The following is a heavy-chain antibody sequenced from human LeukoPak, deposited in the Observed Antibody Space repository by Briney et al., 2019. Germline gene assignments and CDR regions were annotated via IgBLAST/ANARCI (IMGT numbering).Heavy chain of an antibody. CDR1: GFTFTSYG. V-gene: IGHV3-30*02. CDR3: ARDLGMGTRIDY. D-gene: IGHD1/OR15-1a*01. Sequence: GGSLRLSCAASGFTFTSYGMHWVRQAPGKGLEWVAFIRYHGSNQYYTDSVKGRFSISRDNSQNTLSLQMNSLRTEDTAMYFCARDLGMGTRIDYWGQGTLVTVSS. CDR2: IRYHGSNQ. J-gene: IGHJ4*02.